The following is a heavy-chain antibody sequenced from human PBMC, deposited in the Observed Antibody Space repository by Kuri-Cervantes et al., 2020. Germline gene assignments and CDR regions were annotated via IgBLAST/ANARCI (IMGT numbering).Heavy chain of an antibody. D-gene: IGHD1-26*01. J-gene: IGHJ4*02. CDR3: ARSGSYRLFGY. V-gene: IGHV3-7*02. CDR2: IKQDGSEK. CDR1: GFAFSSYW. Sequence: GESLKISCVASGFAFSSYWMTWVRQAPGKGLEWVANIKQDGSEKYYVDSVKGRFTISRDNAKNSLYLQMNSLRAEDTAVYYCARSGSYRLFGYWGQGTLVTVSS.